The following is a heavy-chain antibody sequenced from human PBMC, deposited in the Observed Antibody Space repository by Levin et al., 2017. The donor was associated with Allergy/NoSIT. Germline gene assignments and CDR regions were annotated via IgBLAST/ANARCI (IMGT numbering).Heavy chain of an antibody. CDR2: IIPIFGTA. D-gene: IGHD5-24*01. Sequence: SVKVSCKASGGTFSSYAISWVRQAPGQGLEWMGGIIPIFGTANYAQKFQGRVTITADKSTSTAYMELSSLRSEDTAVYYCARGAEMATLSVVIGWFDPWCQGTLVTVSS. CDR1: GGTFSSYA. J-gene: IGHJ5*02. V-gene: IGHV1-69*06. CDR3: ARGAEMATLSVVIGWFDP.